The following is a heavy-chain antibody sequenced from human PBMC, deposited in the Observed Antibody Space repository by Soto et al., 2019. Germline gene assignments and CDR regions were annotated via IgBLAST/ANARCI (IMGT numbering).Heavy chain of an antibody. J-gene: IGHJ4*02. CDR1: GGSISSYY. CDR3: ARDSGSYFDY. Sequence: QVQLQESGPGLVKPSETLSLTCTVSGGSISSYYWSWIRQPPGKGLEWIGYIYYSGSTNYNPSLKIRVTISVDTSKNQFSLKLSSVTAADTAVYYCARDSGSYFDYWGQGTLVTVSS. CDR2: IYYSGST. D-gene: IGHD1-26*01. V-gene: IGHV4-59*01.